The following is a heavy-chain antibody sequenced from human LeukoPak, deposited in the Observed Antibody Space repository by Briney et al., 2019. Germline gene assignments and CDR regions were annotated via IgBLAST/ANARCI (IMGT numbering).Heavy chain of an antibody. CDR3: ANFPYSSGWYRSFYFDY. J-gene: IGHJ4*02. D-gene: IGHD6-19*01. CDR1: GFTFSSYA. CDR2: ISGSGGST. Sequence: PGGSLRLSCAASGFTFSSYAMSWVRQAPGKGLEWVSAISGSGGSTYYADSVKGRFTISRDNSKNTLYLQMNSLRAEDTAVYYCANFPYSSGWYRSFYFDYWGQGTLVTVSS. V-gene: IGHV3-23*01.